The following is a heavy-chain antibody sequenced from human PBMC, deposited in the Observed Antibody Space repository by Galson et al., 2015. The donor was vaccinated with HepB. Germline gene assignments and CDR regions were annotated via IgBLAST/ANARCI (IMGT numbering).Heavy chain of an antibody. D-gene: IGHD1-26*01. Sequence: SVKVSCKVSGYTLTELSMHWVRQAPGKGLEWMGGFDPEDGETIYAQKFQGRVTMTEDTSTDTAYMELSSLRSEDTAVYYCATVIVGATYDAFDIWGQGTMVTVS. V-gene: IGHV1-24*01. J-gene: IGHJ3*02. CDR1: GYTLTELS. CDR3: ATVIVGATYDAFDI. CDR2: FDPEDGET.